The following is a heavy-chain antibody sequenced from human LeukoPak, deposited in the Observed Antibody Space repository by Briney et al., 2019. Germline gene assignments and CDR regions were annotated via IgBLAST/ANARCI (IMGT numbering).Heavy chain of an antibody. Sequence: PGGSLRLSCAGSGFIFSRHHMTWVRQAPGKGLEWVSFISAGGNKYYADSVKGRFTISRDNSKNTLFLQMNSVRAEDTAVYYCAREVSLAGGSGSYPFDLWGQGTLVTVSS. CDR2: ISAGGNK. D-gene: IGHD3-10*01. CDR3: AREVSLAGGSGSYPFDL. CDR1: GFIFSRHH. J-gene: IGHJ4*02. V-gene: IGHV3-53*01.